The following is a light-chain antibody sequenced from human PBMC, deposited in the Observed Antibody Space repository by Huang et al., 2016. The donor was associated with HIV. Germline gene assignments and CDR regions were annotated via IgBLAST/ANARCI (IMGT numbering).Light chain of an antibody. J-gene: IGKJ4*01. Sequence: EIVLTQSPATLSKSPGERATLSCRASQRVSNYLAWFQQKPGQAPRLLIYDASNRATGIPARFSGSGSGTAFTLTISSLEPEDFAVYYCQQHRIWPLTFGGGITVDIK. CDR2: DAS. CDR1: QRVSNY. V-gene: IGKV3-11*01. CDR3: QQHRIWPLT.